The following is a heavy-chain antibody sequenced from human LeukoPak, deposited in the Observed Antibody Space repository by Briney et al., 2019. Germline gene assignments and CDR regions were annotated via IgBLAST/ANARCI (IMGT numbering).Heavy chain of an antibody. CDR3: ASRSSVAASGPG. Sequence: GGSLRLSCTASGFTFSTSWMHWVRQAPGKGLVWVSRINPDGSSTNYADSVKGRFTISRDNAKNSLYLQMSSLRAEDTALYYCASRSSVAASGPGWGQGTLVTVSS. V-gene: IGHV3-74*01. J-gene: IGHJ4*02. CDR2: INPDGSST. D-gene: IGHD2-15*01. CDR1: GFTFSTSW.